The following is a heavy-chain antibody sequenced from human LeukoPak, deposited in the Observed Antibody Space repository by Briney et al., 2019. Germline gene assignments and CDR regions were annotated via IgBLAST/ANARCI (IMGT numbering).Heavy chain of an antibody. V-gene: IGHV7-4-1*02. CDR3: ARDESLGGGQFDF. J-gene: IGHJ4*02. CDR2: INTNTGNP. D-gene: IGHD2-15*01. Sequence: ASVKVSCKASGYTFTNYAMNWVRQAPGQGLEWMGWINTNTGNPTYAQGLTGRFVFSLDISVSTASLQISSLKAEDTAVYYCARDESLGGGQFDFWGQGTLVTVPS. CDR1: GYTFTNYA.